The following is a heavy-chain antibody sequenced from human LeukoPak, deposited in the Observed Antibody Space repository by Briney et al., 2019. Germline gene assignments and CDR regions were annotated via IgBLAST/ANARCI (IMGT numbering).Heavy chain of an antibody. D-gene: IGHD3-9*01. CDR1: GFTLRSYG. CDR2: ISYDGREN. J-gene: IGHJ3*02. Sequence: PGGSLRLSCAASGFTLRSYGMHWVRQPPDKGLECIASISYDGRENYYADSVKGRFTISRDNSKNTLYLQMNRLRAEDAAVYYCAKVTGLRFHDLLSGAFDIWGQGRMVSVSS. CDR3: AKVTGLRFHDLLSGAFDI. V-gene: IGHV3-30*18.